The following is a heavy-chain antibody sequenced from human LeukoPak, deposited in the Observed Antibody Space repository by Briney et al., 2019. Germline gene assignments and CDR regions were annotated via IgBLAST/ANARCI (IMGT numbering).Heavy chain of an antibody. D-gene: IGHD6-6*01. CDR1: GGSLSSYD. Sequence: SETLSLTCTVSGGSLSSYDGSCIRQPPGKGLEGMGDIYTSVSTNYNPSLKSRVPISVDTSKNQSSLKLSSVTAAATAVYYCAKAYSSSSGYYYYYSMDVWGKGTTVTVSS. V-gene: IGHV4-4*09. J-gene: IGHJ6*03. CDR3: AKAYSSSSGYYYYYSMDV. CDR2: IYTSVST.